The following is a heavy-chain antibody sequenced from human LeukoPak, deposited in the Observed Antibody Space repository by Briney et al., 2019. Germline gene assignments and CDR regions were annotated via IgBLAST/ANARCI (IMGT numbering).Heavy chain of an antibody. D-gene: IGHD3-10*01. CDR1: GFTFSSYA. J-gene: IGHJ4*02. CDR2: IYYSGST. V-gene: IGHV4-59*01. Sequence: PGGSLRLSCAASGFTFSSYAMSWIRQPPGKGLEWIGYIYYSGSTNYNPSLKSRVTISVDTSKNQFSLKLSSVTAADTAVYYCARATYYYGSGAIWGQGTLVTVSS. CDR3: ARATYYYGSGAI.